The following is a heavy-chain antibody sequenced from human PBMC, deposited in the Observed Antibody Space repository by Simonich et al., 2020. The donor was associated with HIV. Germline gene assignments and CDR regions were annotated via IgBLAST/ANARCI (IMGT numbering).Heavy chain of an antibody. CDR2: INPSGGST. D-gene: IGHD3-10*01. CDR3: ARTSEAYYGSGSYYKADTYCFDY. CDR1: GYTFTSYY. J-gene: IGHJ4*02. V-gene: IGHV1-46*03. Sequence: QVQLVQSGAEVKKPGASVKVYCKASGYTFTSYYMHWVRQAPGQGLEWMGRINPSGGSTSYAQKLQGRVTMTRDTSTSTVYMERSSLRSEDTAVYYCARTSEAYYGSGSYYKADTYCFDYWGQGTLVTVSS.